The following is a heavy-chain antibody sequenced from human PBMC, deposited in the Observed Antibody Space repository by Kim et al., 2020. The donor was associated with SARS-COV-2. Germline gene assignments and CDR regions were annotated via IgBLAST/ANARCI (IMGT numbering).Heavy chain of an antibody. V-gene: IGHV1-18*01. Sequence: ASVKVSCKASGYTFTSYGISWVRQAPGQGLEWMGWISAYNGNTNYAQKLQGRVTMTTDTSTSTAYMELRSLRSDDTAVYYCARAPPYYYGSGSYYSAPFDYWGQGTLVTVSS. D-gene: IGHD3-10*01. CDR1: GYTFTSYG. J-gene: IGHJ4*02. CDR3: ARAPPYYYGSGSYYSAPFDY. CDR2: ISAYNGNT.